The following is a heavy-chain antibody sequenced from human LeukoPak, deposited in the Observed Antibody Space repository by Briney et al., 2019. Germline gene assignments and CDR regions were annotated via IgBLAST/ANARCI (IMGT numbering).Heavy chain of an antibody. D-gene: IGHD3-22*01. V-gene: IGHV4-59*01. CDR2: LYYSGST. CDR3: ARMGYDTFYGMDV. Sequence: PSETLSLTCTVSGGSISSYYWSWIRQPPGKGLEWIGYLYYSGSTNYNPSLKSRVTISVDTSKNQFSLKLSSVTAADTAVYYCARMGYDTFYGMDVWGQGTTVTVSS. J-gene: IGHJ6*02. CDR1: GGSISSYY.